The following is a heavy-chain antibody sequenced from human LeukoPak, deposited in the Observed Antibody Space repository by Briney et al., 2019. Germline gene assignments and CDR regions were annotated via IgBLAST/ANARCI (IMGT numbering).Heavy chain of an antibody. J-gene: IGHJ3*02. Sequence: ASVKVSCKGSGYTFTSYGITWLRPAPGQGLEWMGWISAYNGNTNYAQKVQGRVTMTTDTSTSTAYMELRSLRSDDTAVYYCARGGYDYLWGSSPDAFDIWGQGTMVTVSS. CDR1: GYTFTSYG. D-gene: IGHD3-16*01. CDR2: ISAYNGNT. CDR3: ARGGYDYLWGSSPDAFDI. V-gene: IGHV1-18*01.